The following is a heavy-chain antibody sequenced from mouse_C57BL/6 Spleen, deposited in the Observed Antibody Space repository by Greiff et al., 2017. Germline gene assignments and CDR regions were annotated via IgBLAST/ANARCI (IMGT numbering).Heavy chain of an antibody. CDR3: ASGNPYYFDY. V-gene: IGHV7-3*01. D-gene: IGHD2-1*01. CDR2: IRNKANGYTT. Sequence: EVKLMESGGGLVQPGGSLSLSCAASGFTFTDYYMSWVRQPPGKALEWLGFIRNKANGYTTEYSASVKGRFTISRDNSQSILYLQMNALRAEDSATYYCASGNPYYFDYWGQGTTLTVSS. J-gene: IGHJ2*01. CDR1: GFTFTDYY.